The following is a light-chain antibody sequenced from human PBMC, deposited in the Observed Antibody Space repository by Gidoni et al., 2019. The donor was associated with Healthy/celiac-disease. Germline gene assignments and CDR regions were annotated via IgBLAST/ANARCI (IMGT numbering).Light chain of an antibody. CDR2: AAS. Sequence: EIKMTQSPSSLSASVGDRVTNTCRASQGISNYLAWYLQKPGKVPKLLIYAASTLQSGVPSRFSGSGSGTDFTLTISSLQPEDVATYYCQKYNSAPPTFGQGTKVEIK. CDR3: QKYNSAPPT. CDR1: QGISNY. J-gene: IGKJ1*01. V-gene: IGKV1-27*01.